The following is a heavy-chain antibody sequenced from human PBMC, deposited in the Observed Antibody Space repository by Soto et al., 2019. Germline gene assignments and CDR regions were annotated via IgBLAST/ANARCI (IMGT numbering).Heavy chain of an antibody. Sequence: SETLSLTCTVSGGSISSYYWSWIRQPPGKRLEWIGYIYYSGSTNYNPSLKSRVTISVDTSKNQFSLKLSSVTAADTAVYYCARHTLDFWSGYYTGYYFDYWGQGTLVTVSS. CDR2: IYYSGST. J-gene: IGHJ4*02. D-gene: IGHD3-3*01. CDR1: GGSISSYY. CDR3: ARHTLDFWSGYYTGYYFDY. V-gene: IGHV4-59*08.